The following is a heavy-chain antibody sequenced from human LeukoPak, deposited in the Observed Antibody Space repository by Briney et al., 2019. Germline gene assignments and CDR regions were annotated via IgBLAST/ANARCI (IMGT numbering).Heavy chain of an antibody. CDR2: IYYSGST. CDR3: ARQTSVLGSYGGKCFDY. Sequence: SETLSLTCTVPGGSISSYYWSWIRQPPGKGLEWIGYIYYSGSTNYNPSLKSRVTISVDTSKNQFSLKLSSVTAADTAVYYCARQTSVLGSYGGKCFDYWGQGTLATVSS. D-gene: IGHD1-26*01. J-gene: IGHJ4*02. CDR1: GGSISSYY. V-gene: IGHV4-59*08.